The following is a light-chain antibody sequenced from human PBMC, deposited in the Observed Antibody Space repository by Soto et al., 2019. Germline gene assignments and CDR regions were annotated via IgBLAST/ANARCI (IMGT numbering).Light chain of an antibody. Sequence: EVVMTQSPATLSVSPGERATLSCRASQSISSNLAWYQQKPGQAPRLLINGASTRSTGVPARFSGSGSGTEFTLTISSLQSADFAVYYCQQYNNWPLLTFGGGTKVEI. CDR2: GAS. CDR3: QQYNNWPLLT. CDR1: QSISSN. V-gene: IGKV3-15*01. J-gene: IGKJ4*01.